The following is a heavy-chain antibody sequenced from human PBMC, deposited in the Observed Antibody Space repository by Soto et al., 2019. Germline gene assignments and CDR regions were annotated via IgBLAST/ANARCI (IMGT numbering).Heavy chain of an antibody. CDR3: ARMYYEILTGYYPGWFDP. Sequence: CWIRQPPGKGLEWLGSTHYSGSTYYNPSLKSRVTISVDTSKNQFSLKLSSVIAADTAIYYCARMYYEILTGYYPGWFDPWGQGTLVTVSS. D-gene: IGHD3-9*01. J-gene: IGHJ5*02. CDR2: THYSGST. V-gene: IGHV4-39*01.